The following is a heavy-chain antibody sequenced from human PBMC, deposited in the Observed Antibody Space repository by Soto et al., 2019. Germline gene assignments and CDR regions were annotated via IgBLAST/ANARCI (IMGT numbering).Heavy chain of an antibody. V-gene: IGHV3-23*01. D-gene: IGHD2-8*01. CDR3: AKGSCTNGVCFYYYYYYMDV. Sequence: EVQLLESGGGLVQPGGSLRLSCAASGVTFSSYAMSWVRQAPGKGLEWVSAISGSGGSTYYADSVKGRFTISRDNSKNTLYLQMNSLRAEDTAVYYCAKGSCTNGVCFYYYYYYMDVWGKGTTVTVSS. CDR1: GVTFSSYA. J-gene: IGHJ6*03. CDR2: ISGSGGST.